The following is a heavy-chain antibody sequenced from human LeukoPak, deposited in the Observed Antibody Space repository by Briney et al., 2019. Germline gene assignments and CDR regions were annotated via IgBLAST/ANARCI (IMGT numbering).Heavy chain of an antibody. Sequence: KPSETLSLTCAVYGGSFSGYYWSWIRQPPGKGLEWIGEINHSGSTNYNPSLKSRVTISVDTSKNQFSLKLSSVTAADTAVYYCARGVAVAGNRAVYFDYWGQGTLVTVSS. J-gene: IGHJ4*02. CDR1: GGSFSGYY. CDR2: INHSGST. CDR3: ARGVAVAGNRAVYFDY. V-gene: IGHV4-34*01. D-gene: IGHD6-19*01.